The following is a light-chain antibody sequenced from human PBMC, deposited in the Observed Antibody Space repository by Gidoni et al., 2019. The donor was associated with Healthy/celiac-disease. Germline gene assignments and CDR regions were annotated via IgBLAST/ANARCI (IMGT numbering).Light chain of an antibody. CDR3: QQYYSTPYT. J-gene: IGKJ2*01. CDR1: QSVLYSSNNKNY. V-gene: IGKV4-1*01. Sequence: DIVMTHSPDSLAVSLGERATINGKSSQSVLYSSNNKNYLAWYQQKPGQPPKLLIYWASTRESGVPDRFSGSGSGTDFTLTISSLQAEDVAVYYCQQYYSTPYTFGQGTKLEIK. CDR2: WAS.